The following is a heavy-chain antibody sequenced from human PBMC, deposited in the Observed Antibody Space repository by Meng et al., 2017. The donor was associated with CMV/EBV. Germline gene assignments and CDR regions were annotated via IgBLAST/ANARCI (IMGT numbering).Heavy chain of an antibody. J-gene: IGHJ6*02. D-gene: IGHD3-22*01. V-gene: IGHV3-21*01. CDR1: GFTFSSYS. Sequence: GESLKISCAASGFTFSSYSMTWVRQAPGRGLEWVSSISSTSSYLYYADSVQGRFTISRDNAKNSLYLQMNSLRAEDTAVYFCARDRDSSGYYLHYGMDVWGQGTTVTVSS. CDR2: ISSTSSYL. CDR3: ARDRDSSGYYLHYGMDV.